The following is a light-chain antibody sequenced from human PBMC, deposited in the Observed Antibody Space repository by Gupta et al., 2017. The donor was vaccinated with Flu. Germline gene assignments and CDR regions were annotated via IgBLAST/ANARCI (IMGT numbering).Light chain of an antibody. Sequence: QLVLTQSPSASASLAASVTLTCTLSSGYSSYAIAWHHQHPEKCTRDLMKLNSDGSHSKVDGIPDRFSGSSAGAERHLSIASLQAEDEDEYCCQTWGSGIVVFGGGTKLTVL. CDR1: SGYSSYA. V-gene: IGLV4-69*02. CDR2: LNSDGSH. CDR3: QTWGSGIVV. J-gene: IGLJ2*01.